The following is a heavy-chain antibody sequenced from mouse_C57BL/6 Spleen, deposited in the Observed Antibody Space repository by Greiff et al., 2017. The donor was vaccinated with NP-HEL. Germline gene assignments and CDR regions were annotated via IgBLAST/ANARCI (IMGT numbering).Heavy chain of an antibody. CDR1: GYTFTSYW. V-gene: IGHV1-69*01. CDR2: IDPSDSYT. J-gene: IGHJ3*01. Sequence: QVQLKQPGAELVMPGASVKLSCKASGYTFTSYWMHWVKQRPGQGLEWIGEIDPSDSYTNYNQKFKGKSTLTVDKSSSTAYMQLSSLTSEDSAVYYCAREFNYWGQGTLVTVSA. CDR3: AREFNY.